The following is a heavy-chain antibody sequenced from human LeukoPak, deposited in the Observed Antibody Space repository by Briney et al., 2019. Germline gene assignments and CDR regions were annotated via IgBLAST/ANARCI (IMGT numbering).Heavy chain of an antibody. J-gene: IGHJ4*02. V-gene: IGHV1-18*01. CDR1: GYTFTTYG. D-gene: IGHD3-10*01. Sequence: GASVKVSCKASGYTFTTYGISWVRQAPGQGLEWMGWISPYNGNTNYAQKFQGRVTMTRDTSISTAYMELSRLRSDDTAVYYCARDQEDGSGSYYDYFDYWGQGTLVTVSS. CDR3: ARDQEDGSGSYYDYFDY. CDR2: ISPYNGNT.